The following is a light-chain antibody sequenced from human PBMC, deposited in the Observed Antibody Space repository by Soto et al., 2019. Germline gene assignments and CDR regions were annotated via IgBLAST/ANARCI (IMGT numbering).Light chain of an antibody. J-gene: IGLJ2*01. Sequence: QAVVTQPPSASGTPGQRVTISCSGSSSNIGSNTVNWYQQLPGTAPKLLMYSNNQRPSGVPDRFSGSKSGTSASLAISGLQSDDEADFYCAAWDDSLNGVVFGGGTKVTVL. CDR2: SNN. V-gene: IGLV1-44*01. CDR1: SSNIGSNT. CDR3: AAWDDSLNGVV.